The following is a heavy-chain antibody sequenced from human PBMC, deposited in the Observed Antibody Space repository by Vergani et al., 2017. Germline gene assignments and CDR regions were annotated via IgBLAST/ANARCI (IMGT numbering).Heavy chain of an antibody. CDR1: GFTFSSYA. J-gene: IGHJ6*02. V-gene: IGHV3-23*01. D-gene: IGHD2-2*01. CDR3: AKHDSSEYCSSTSCYGMDV. Sequence: EVQLLESGGGLVQPGGSLRLSCAASGFTFSSYAMSWVRQAPGKGLEWVSAISGSGGSTYYADSVKCRFTISRDNSKNTLYLQMNSVRAEDTAVYYCAKHDSSEYCSSTSCYGMDVWGQGTTVTVSS. CDR2: ISGSGGST.